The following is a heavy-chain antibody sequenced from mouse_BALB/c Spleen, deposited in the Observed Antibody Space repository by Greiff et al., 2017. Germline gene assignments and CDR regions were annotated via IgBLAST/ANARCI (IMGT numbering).Heavy chain of an antibody. CDR2: INPYNDGT. V-gene: IGHV1-14*01. D-gene: IGHD2-4*01. Sequence: QLVESGPELVKPGASVKMSCKASGYTFTSYVMHWVKQKPGQGLEWIGYINPYNDGTKYNEKFKGKATLTSDKSSSTAYMELSSLTSEDSAVYYCARWEDYAWFAYWGQGTLVTVSA. CDR3: ARWEDYAWFAY. CDR1: GYTFTSYV. J-gene: IGHJ3*01.